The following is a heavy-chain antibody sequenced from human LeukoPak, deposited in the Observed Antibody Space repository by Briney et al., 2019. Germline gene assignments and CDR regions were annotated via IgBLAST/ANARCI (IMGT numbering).Heavy chain of an antibody. D-gene: IGHD3-22*01. J-gene: IGHJ2*01. CDR3: ARDHHYYDSSGFQLEYFDL. CDR1: GFTVSSNY. Sequence: PGGSLRLSCAASGFTVSSNYMSWVRQAPGKGLEWVSIIYSGGSTYYADSVKGRFTISRDNSKNTLYLQMNSLRAEDTAVYYCARDHHYYDSSGFQLEYFDLWGRGTLVTVSS. V-gene: IGHV3-66*01. CDR2: IYSGGST.